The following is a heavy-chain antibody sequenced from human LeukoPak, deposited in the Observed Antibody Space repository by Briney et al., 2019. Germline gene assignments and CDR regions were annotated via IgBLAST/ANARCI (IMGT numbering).Heavy chain of an antibody. D-gene: IGHD2-15*01. CDR1: GGSISSSDYY. CDR3: ARDRYECSGGICSPYNWFDP. CDR2: NYYSGST. J-gene: IGHJ5*02. V-gene: IGHV4-30-4*01. Sequence: PSETLSLTCTVSGGSISSSDYYWSWIRQPPGKGLEWIGYNYYSGSTYSNPSLKSRVTISIDTSKNQFLLKLSSVTAADTAVYYCARDRYECSGGICSPYNWFDPWGQGTLVTVSS.